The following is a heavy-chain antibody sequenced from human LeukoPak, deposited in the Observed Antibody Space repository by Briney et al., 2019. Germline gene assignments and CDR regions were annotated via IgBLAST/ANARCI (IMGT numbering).Heavy chain of an antibody. J-gene: IGHJ6*03. CDR1: GYTFTSYD. V-gene: IGHV1-8*03. CDR3: ARDIAAAGNYYYYMDV. D-gene: IGHD6-13*01. CDR2: MNPNSGNT. Sequence: ASVKVSCKASGYTFTSYDINWVRQATGQGLEWMGWMNPNSGNTGYAQKFQGRVTITRNTSISTAYMELSSLRSEDTAVYYCARDIAAAGNYYYYMDVWGKGTTVTVSS.